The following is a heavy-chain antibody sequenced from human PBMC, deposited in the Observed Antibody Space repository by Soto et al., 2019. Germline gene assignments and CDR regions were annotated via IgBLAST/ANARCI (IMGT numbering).Heavy chain of an antibody. V-gene: IGHV4-59*01. J-gene: IGHJ4*02. CDR1: GGSISSYY. CDR3: ARSENGQLGRFDY. CDR2: IYYSGST. D-gene: IGHD6-6*01. Sequence: KPSETLSLTCTVSGGSISSYYWSWIRQPPGKGLEWIGYIYYSGSTNYNPSLKSRVTISVDTSKNQFSLKLSSVTAADTAVYYCARSENGQLGRFDYWGQGTLVTVSS.